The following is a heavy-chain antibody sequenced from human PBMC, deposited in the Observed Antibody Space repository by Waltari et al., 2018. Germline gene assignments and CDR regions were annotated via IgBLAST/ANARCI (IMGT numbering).Heavy chain of an antibody. J-gene: IGHJ4*02. D-gene: IGHD6-25*01. V-gene: IGHV4-59*01. CDR3: ARVGSTGQD. CDR1: GGSISSYY. Sequence: QVQLQESGPGLVKPSETLSLTCTVSGGSISSYYWSWIRQPPGKGLEWIWYIYYSGSTNYNPSLKSRVTISVDTSKNQFSLKLSSVTAADTAVYYCARVGSTGQDWGQGTLVTVSS. CDR2: IYYSGST.